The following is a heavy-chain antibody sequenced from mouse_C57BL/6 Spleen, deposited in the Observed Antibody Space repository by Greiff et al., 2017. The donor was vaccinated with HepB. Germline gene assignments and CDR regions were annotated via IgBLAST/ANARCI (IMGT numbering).Heavy chain of an antibody. V-gene: IGHV1-52*01. CDR2: IDPSDSET. CDR1: GYTFTSYW. D-gene: IGHD1-1*01. CDR3: AFYCYDSYYFDY. Sequence: QVQLQQPGAELVRPGSSVKLSCKASGYTFTSYWMHWVKQRPIQGLEWIGNIDPSDSETHYNQKFKDKATLTVDKSSSTAYMQLSSLTSEDSAVYYCAFYCYDSYYFDYWGQGTTLTVSS. J-gene: IGHJ2*01.